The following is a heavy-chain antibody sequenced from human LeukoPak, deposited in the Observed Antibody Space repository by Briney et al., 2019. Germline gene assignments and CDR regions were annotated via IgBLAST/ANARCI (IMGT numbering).Heavy chain of an antibody. CDR1: GGTFSSYA. D-gene: IGHD5-12*01. CDR2: IIPILGIA. CDR3: ARVGHHDVDIVAMIQQRGYGMDV. J-gene: IGHJ6*02. V-gene: IGHV1-69*04. Sequence: SVKVSCKASGGTFSSYAIIWVRQAPGQGLEWMGRIIPILGIANYAQKFQGRVTITADKSTSTAYMELSSLRSEDTAVYYCARVGHHDVDIVAMIQQRGYGMDVWGQGTTVTVSS.